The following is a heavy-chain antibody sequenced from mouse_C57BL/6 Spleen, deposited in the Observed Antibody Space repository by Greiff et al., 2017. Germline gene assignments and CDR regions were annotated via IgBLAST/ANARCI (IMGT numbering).Heavy chain of an antibody. Sequence: DVKLQESGPGLVKPSPSLSLTCSVTGYSITSGYYWNWIWEWTGNKREWMGYISDDGSNNYNPSLKNRISITRDTSKNQFFLKLNSVTTEDTATYYCAESTPNYAMDYWGQGTSVTVSS. D-gene: IGHD2-1*01. CDR3: AESTPNYAMDY. J-gene: IGHJ4*01. CDR2: ISDDGSN. V-gene: IGHV3-6*01. CDR1: GYSITSGYY.